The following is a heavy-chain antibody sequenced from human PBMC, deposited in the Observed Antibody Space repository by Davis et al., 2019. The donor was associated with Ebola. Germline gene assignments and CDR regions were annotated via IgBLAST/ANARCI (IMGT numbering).Heavy chain of an antibody. CDR3: ARGRRQLVTRHPGFDY. CDR2: IYYSGST. D-gene: IGHD1-1*01. V-gene: IGHV4-39*07. Sequence: SETLSLTCTVSGGSVSSGTNYWTWIRQPPGKGLEWIGSIYYSGSTYYNPSLKSRVTISVDTSKNQFSLKLSSVTAADTAVYYCARGRRQLVTRHPGFDYWGQGTLVTVSS. J-gene: IGHJ4*02. CDR1: GGSVSSGTNY.